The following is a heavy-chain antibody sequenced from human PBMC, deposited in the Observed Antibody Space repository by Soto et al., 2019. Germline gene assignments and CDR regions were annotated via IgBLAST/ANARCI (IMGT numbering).Heavy chain of an antibody. CDR3: AREYYILGSHHHSFHX. D-gene: IGHD3-16*01. CDR1: GDSVSTNSAS. J-gene: IGHJ5*02. V-gene: IGHV6-1*01. CDR2: TYYRSKWYN. Sequence: PSQTLSLTCATSGDSVSTNSASWSWIRQSPSRGLECLGRTYYRSKWYNYYAVSVKSRITINPDKSKNQFSLQPNSVTPEGTAVYYCAREYYILGSHHHSFHXWGTGTLVTLS.